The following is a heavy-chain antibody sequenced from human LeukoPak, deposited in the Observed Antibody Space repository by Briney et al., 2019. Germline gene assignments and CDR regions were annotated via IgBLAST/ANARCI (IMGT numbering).Heavy chain of an antibody. V-gene: IGHV4-30-4*08. CDR3: AREAPWQQDFDY. CDR1: GGTISSGDYY. Sequence: SETLSLTCTVSGGTISSGDYYWSWIRQPPGKGLEWIGYIYYSGSTYYNPSLKSRVTISVDTSKNQFPLKLSSVTAADTAVYYCAREAPWQQDFDYWGQGTLVTVSS. D-gene: IGHD6-13*01. CDR2: IYYSGST. J-gene: IGHJ4*02.